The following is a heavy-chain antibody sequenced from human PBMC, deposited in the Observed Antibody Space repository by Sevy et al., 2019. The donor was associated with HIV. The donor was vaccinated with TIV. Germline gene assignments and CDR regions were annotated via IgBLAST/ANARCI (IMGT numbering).Heavy chain of an antibody. CDR2: INPNSGGT. Sequence: ASVKVSYKASGYTFTGYYMHWVRQAPGQGLEWMGWINPNSGGTNYAQKFQGRVTMTRDTSISTAYMELSRLRSDDTAVYYCAREGYYDSSGYLYYWAQGTLVTVSS. D-gene: IGHD3-22*01. V-gene: IGHV1-2*02. CDR3: AREGYYDSSGYLYY. CDR1: GYTFTGYY. J-gene: IGHJ4*02.